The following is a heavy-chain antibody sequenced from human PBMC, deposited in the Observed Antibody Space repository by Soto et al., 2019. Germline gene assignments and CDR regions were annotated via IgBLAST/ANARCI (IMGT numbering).Heavy chain of an antibody. CDR3: VRYGYTYGLDY. V-gene: IGHV4-4*02. Sequence: QVQLQESGPGLVKPSGTLSLTCVVSGDSISSTNWWSWVRQPPGKVLEWIGEVYHSGSTNYNPSLKSRVTISVDKSKNQFSLKLTSVTAADTAVYYCVRYGYTYGLDYWGQGTLVTVSS. J-gene: IGHJ4*02. CDR2: VYHSGST. D-gene: IGHD5-12*01. CDR1: GDSISSTNW.